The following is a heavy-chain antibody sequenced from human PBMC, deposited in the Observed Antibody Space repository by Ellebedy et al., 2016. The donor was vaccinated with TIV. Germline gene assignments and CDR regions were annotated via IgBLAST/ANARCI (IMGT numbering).Heavy chain of an antibody. Sequence: GESLKISCAASEFAFYDDWMTWVRQAPGEGPEWVANINRDGSEKYYADSVRGRFTIARDNAKDTLFLEMSSLRADDTAVYYCARGGARSSWYWRLWGQGTLVTVSS. D-gene: IGHD2-8*02. CDR2: INRDGSEK. V-gene: IGHV3-7*03. J-gene: IGHJ4*02. CDR1: EFAFYDDW. CDR3: ARGGARSSWYWRL.